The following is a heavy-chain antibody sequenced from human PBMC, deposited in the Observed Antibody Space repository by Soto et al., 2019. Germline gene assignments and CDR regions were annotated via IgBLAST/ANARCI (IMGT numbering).Heavy chain of an antibody. J-gene: IGHJ6*01. CDR2: IIPIFGTA. V-gene: IGHV1-69*13. D-gene: IGHD6-13*01. Sequence: SVKVSCKASGGTFSSYAISWVRQAPGQGLEWMGGIIPIFGTANYAQKFQGRVTITADESTSTAYMELSSLRSEDTAVYYCARWGITAGTPLRPYYGMDVWGQGTTVTVSS. CDR3: ARWGITAGTPLRPYYGMDV. CDR1: GGTFSSYA.